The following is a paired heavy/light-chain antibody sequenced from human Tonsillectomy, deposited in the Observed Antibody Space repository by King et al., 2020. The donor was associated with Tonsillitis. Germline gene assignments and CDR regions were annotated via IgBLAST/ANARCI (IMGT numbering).Heavy chain of an antibody. J-gene: IGHJ4*02. CDR1: GYSFTTYW. D-gene: IGHD2-21*01. V-gene: IGHV5-51*01. Sequence: EVQLVQSGAEVKKPGESLKISCKGSGYSFTTYWIGWVRQMPGKGLEWMAFIYGGDSDTIYSPSFQGQVTISADKSISTAYLQWSSLKASDTAMYYCVRQKEYCGTDCYPFDYWGQGTLVTVSS. CDR2: IYGGDSDT. CDR3: VRQKEYCGTDCYPFDY.
Light chain of an antibody. CDR1: QRVSSN. J-gene: IGKJ1*01. CDR3: QQYNNWPSWT. V-gene: IGKV3-15*01. CDR2: GAS. Sequence: EIVMTQFPATLSVSPGERATLSCRASQRVSSNLAWYQQKPGQAPRLLIYGASTRDTGIPARFSGSGSGTEFTLTISSLQSEDFAVYYCQQYNNWPSWTFGQGTKVEIK.